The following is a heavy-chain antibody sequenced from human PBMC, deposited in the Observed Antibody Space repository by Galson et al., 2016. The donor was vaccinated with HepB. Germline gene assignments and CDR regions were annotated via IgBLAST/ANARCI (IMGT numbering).Heavy chain of an antibody. V-gene: IGHV3-23*01. CDR1: GFTFSSYW. J-gene: IGHJ4*02. CDR3: VRDNIGVVTSFDF. Sequence: SLRLSCAASGFTFSSYWMNWVRQAPGKGLEWVAAISYGGDKVFYTDSVRGRFTIPRDNSMNTLFLQMDSLRDDDTAVYYCVRDNIGVVTSFDFWGQGTLVAVSS. D-gene: IGHD4-23*01. CDR2: ISYGGDKV.